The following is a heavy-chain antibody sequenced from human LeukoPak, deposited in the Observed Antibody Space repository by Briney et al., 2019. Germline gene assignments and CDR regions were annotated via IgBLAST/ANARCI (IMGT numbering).Heavy chain of an antibody. CDR2: IYPGDSDT. V-gene: IGHV5-51*01. J-gene: IGHJ4*02. CDR1: GYSFTSYW. CDR3: ARVYDSGSYSRPH. D-gene: IGHD3-10*01. Sequence: AGESLKISCKGSGYSFTSYWIGWVRQMPGKGLEWMGIIYPGDSDTRYSPSFQGQVTISADKSISTAYLQWSSLRSEDTAVYYCARVYDSGSYSRPHWGQGTLVTVSS.